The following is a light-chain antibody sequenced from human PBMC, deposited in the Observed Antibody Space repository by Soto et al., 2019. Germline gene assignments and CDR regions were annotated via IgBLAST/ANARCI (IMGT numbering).Light chain of an antibody. J-gene: IGLJ2*01. Sequence: QLVLTQSPSASASLGASVKLTCTLSSGHSSYAIAWHQQQPEKGPRYLMKLNSDGSHSKGDGIPDRFSGSSSGAERYLTISSLKSEDEADSYCQTWGTGMVFGGGTKLTVL. CDR2: LNSDGSH. V-gene: IGLV4-69*01. CDR1: SGHSSYA. CDR3: QTWGTGMV.